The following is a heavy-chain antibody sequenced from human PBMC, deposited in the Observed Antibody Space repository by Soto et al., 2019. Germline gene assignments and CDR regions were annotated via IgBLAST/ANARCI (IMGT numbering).Heavy chain of an antibody. Sequence: SETLSLTCTVSGGSISSYYWSWIRQPPGKGLEWIGSIYYSGSTYYNPSLKSRVTISVDTSKNQFSLKLSSVTAADTAVYYCGRLNCDFWSGYYTGKFGWFDPWGPGTLVTVSS. CDR2: IYYSGST. V-gene: IGHV4-39*01. D-gene: IGHD3-3*01. CDR1: GGSISSYY. J-gene: IGHJ5*02. CDR3: GRLNCDFWSGYYTGKFGWFDP.